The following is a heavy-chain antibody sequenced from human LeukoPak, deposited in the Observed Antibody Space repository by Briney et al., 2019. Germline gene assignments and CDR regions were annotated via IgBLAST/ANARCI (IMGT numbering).Heavy chain of an antibody. CDR3: ARRRGDSSSWSYFDY. CDR2: ISGSGGST. V-gene: IGHV3-23*01. D-gene: IGHD6-13*01. J-gene: IGHJ4*02. CDR1: GFTFSSYA. Sequence: GGFLRLSCAASGFTFSSYAMSWVRQAPGKGLEWVSAISGSGGSTYYADSVKGRFTISRDNSKNTLYLQMYSLRAEDTAVYYCARRRGDSSSWSYFDYWGQGTLVTVSS.